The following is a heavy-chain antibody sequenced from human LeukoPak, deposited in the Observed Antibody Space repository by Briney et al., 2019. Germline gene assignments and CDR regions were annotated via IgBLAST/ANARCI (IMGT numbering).Heavy chain of an antibody. V-gene: IGHV1-69*05. CDR3: ARLGWDPGYSSS. D-gene: IGHD6-13*01. J-gene: IGHJ4*02. CDR2: IIPIFGTA. Sequence: SVKVSCKASGGTFSSYAISWVRQAPGQGLEWMGGIIPIFGTANYAQKFQDRVTITTDESTSTAYMELSSLRSEDTAVYYCARLGWDPGYSSSWGQGTLVTVSS. CDR1: GGTFSSYA.